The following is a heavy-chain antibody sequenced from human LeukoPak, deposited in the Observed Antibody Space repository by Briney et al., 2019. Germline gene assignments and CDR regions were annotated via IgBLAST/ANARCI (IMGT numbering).Heavy chain of an antibody. CDR1: GFTFNSYL. CDR3: TRDSAADRRYFDL. D-gene: IGHD6-25*01. Sequence: GGSLRLSCAASGFTFNSYLMSWVRQAPGKGLVWVSRIDGDGATTSYEDSVKGRFTISRDNANNMVYLEMNSLRVEDTAVYYCTRDSAADRRYFDLWGRGTLVTVSS. J-gene: IGHJ2*01. V-gene: IGHV3-74*01. CDR2: IDGDGATT.